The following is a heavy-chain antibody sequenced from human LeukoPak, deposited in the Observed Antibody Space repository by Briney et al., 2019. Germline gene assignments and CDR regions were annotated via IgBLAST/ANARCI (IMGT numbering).Heavy chain of an antibody. Sequence: ASVKVSCKASGYTFTSYYMHWARQAPGQGLEWMGIINPSGGSTSYAQKFQGRVTMTRDPSTSTVYMELSSLRSEDTAEYYCARKNSGSQYGDYYFDYWGQGTLVTVSS. J-gene: IGHJ4*02. CDR2: INPSGGST. D-gene: IGHD1-26*01. V-gene: IGHV1-46*01. CDR1: GYTFTSYY. CDR3: ARKNSGSQYGDYYFDY.